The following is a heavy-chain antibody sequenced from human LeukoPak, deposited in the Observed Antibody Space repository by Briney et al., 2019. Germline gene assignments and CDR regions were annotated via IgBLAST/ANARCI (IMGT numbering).Heavy chain of an antibody. J-gene: IGHJ4*02. CDR3: ARGPGGYYDY. V-gene: IGHV3-53*01. CDR1: GFTVSSKY. Sequence: GGSLRPSCAASGFTVSSKYMCWVRQAPGKGLEWVSAIYSGGGTYYADSVKGRFTISRDTSKNTLYLQMNSLRAEDTAVYYCARGPGGYYDYWGQGTLVTVSS. CDR2: IYSGGGT.